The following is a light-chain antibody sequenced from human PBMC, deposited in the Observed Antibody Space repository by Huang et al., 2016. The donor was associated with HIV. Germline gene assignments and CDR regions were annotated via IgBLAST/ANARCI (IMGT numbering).Light chain of an antibody. V-gene: IGKV2-29*02. J-gene: IGKJ2*01. CDR1: QSLLNNDGNTS. CDR2: DFA. CDR3: MQAIHLPPYT. Sequence: DIVMTHTPLPLSLTPGHSASISCKSSQSLLNNDGNTSLYWYLQKPGQFPQLLLYDFAVWFAGVPARVSGGGSGTDFTLKISRVEAEDVGVYYCMQAIHLPPYTFGQGTKLEIK.